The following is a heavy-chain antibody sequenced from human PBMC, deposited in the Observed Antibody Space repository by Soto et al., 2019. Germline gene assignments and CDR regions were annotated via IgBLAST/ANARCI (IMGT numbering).Heavy chain of an antibody. Sequence: QVQLVQSGAEVKKPGASVKVSCKASGYTFTSYDINWVRQATGQGLEWMGWMNPNSGNTGYAQKFQGRVTMTRNTYISTAYMELSSLRSEDTAVYYCAILGYCSGGSCYSGGWFDPWGQGTLVTVAS. V-gene: IGHV1-8*01. CDR1: GYTFTSYD. D-gene: IGHD2-15*01. J-gene: IGHJ5*02. CDR2: MNPNSGNT. CDR3: AILGYCSGGSCYSGGWFDP.